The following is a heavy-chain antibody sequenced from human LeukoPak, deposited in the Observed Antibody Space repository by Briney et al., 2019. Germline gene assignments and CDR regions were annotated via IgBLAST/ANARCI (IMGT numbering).Heavy chain of an antibody. D-gene: IGHD2-2*01. V-gene: IGHV3-33*01. CDR1: GFTFSSYG. CDR3: ALYCSSTSCYSMLGS. J-gene: IGHJ5*02. Sequence: GGSLRLSCAASGFTFSSYGMHWVRQAPGKGLEWVAVIWYDGSNKYYADSVKGRFTISRDNSKNTLYLQMNSLRAEDTAVYYCALYCSSTSCYSMLGSWGQGTLVTVSS. CDR2: IWYDGSNK.